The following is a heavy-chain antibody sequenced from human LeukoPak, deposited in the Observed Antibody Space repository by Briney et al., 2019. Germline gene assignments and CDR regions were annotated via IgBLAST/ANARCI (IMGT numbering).Heavy chain of an antibody. Sequence: GRCLRLSCALSALTLSDHGMHWVRHAPGNGLGWVAFIQIHGSDEHYTDSVTGPLSISRHHSKNSMYLQMNSLRAEDTAVYYCARDRGIAVAGYGMYVWGQVTTVTVS. CDR1: ALTLSDHG. D-gene: IGHD6-19*01. V-gene: IGHV3-30*02. J-gene: IGHJ6*02. CDR2: IQIHGSDE. CDR3: ARDRGIAVAGYGMYV.